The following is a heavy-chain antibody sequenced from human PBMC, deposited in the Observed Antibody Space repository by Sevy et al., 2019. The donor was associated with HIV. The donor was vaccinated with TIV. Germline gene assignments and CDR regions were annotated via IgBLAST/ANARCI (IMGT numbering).Heavy chain of an antibody. CDR2: INTNTGQP. V-gene: IGHV7-4-1*02. D-gene: IGHD5-18*01. Sequence: ASVKVSCKASGYDITNYAINWVRQAPGQGLEWMGRINTNTGQPTYAQAFKGLFVFSLDTSVSTAYLQISSLKAEDTAMYYCAIPFLYSSSPEADYWGQGTLVTVSS. CDR3: AIPFLYSSSPEADY. CDR1: GYDITNYA. J-gene: IGHJ4*02.